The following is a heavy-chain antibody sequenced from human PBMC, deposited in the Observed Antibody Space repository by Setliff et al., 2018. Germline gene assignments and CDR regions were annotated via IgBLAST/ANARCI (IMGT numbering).Heavy chain of an antibody. Sequence: PGGSLRLSCAASGFTFSGSAVYWVRQASGRGLEWVGRIRSKADSYATAYAASVKARFIISRDDSKNTAYLQVNSLKTEDTAVYYCAAAPAGSDVFDMWGQGTMVTVSS. CDR1: GFTFSGSA. CDR2: IRSKADSYAT. V-gene: IGHV3-73*01. J-gene: IGHJ3*02. D-gene: IGHD6-13*01. CDR3: AAAPAGSDVFDM.